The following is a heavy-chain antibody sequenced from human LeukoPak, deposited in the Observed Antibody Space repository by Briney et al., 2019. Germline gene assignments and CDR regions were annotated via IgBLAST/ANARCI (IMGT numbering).Heavy chain of an antibody. CDR3: ATQLLLWFGKHAFDI. D-gene: IGHD3-10*01. CDR1: GYTLTELS. Sequence: ASVKVSCKVSGYTLTELSVRWVRQAPGKGLEWMGGFDPEDGVSIYAQKFQGRVTMTEDTSTDTAYMELSSLRSEDTAVYYCATQLLLWFGKHAFDIWGQGTMVTVSS. CDR2: FDPEDGVS. J-gene: IGHJ3*02. V-gene: IGHV1-24*01.